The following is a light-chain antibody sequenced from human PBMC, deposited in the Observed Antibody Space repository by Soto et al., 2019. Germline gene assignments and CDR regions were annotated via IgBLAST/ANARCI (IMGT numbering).Light chain of an antibody. CDR3: QQTYSAPLT. J-gene: IGKJ4*01. CDR2: AAS. Sequence: DIQMTQSPSTLSASVGDRVTITCRAIQSINIYSNWYQQRPGKAPKLLIFAASSLQSGVPSRFSGSGSGTDFTLTISSLQPEDFATYYCQQTYSAPLTFGGGTKVDIK. CDR1: QSINIY. V-gene: IGKV1-39*01.